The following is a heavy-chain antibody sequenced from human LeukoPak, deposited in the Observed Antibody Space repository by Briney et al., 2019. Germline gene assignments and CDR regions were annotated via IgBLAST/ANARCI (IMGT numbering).Heavy chain of an antibody. CDR2: INPRDGST. CDR1: GYTFTNYY. CDR3: ARDLPQYNSSSYSYYYGMDV. D-gene: IGHD6-6*01. Sequence: GASVTVSCKASGYTFTNYYMHCVRQPPGKGLEWMGIINPRDGSTSYAQKFQGRVTMTRDTSTSTVYMELSSLRSEDTAISYCARDLPQYNSSSYSYYYGMDVWGQGTTVTVSS. J-gene: IGHJ6*02. V-gene: IGHV1-46*01.